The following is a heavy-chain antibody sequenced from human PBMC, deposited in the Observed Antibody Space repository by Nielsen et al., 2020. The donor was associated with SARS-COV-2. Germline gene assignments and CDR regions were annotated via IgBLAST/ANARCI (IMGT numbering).Heavy chain of an antibody. CDR3: ARAAYYDILTS. J-gene: IGHJ5*02. Sequence: GESLKISCAASGFTFSSYAMHWVRQAPGKGLEWVAVISYDGSNKYYADSVKGRFTISRDNSKNTLYLQMNSLRAEDTAVYYCARAAYYDILTSWGQGTLVTVSS. D-gene: IGHD3-9*01. V-gene: IGHV3-30-3*01. CDR2: ISYDGSNK. CDR1: GFTFSSYA.